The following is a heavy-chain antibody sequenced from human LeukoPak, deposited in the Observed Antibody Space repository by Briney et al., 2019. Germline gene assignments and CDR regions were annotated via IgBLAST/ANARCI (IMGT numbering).Heavy chain of an antibody. CDR2: INPSGAST. D-gene: IGHD3-22*01. CDR1: GHTFTSYY. J-gene: IGHJ5*02. Sequence: ASVKVSCKASGHTFTSYYMHWVRQAPGQGLEWMGIINPSGASTTYAQKFQGRVTMTRDTSTNTVYMELSSLRSEDTAVYYCAREVSALPYYDSRASNWFDPWGQGTLVTVSS. V-gene: IGHV1-46*01. CDR3: AREVSALPYYDSRASNWFDP.